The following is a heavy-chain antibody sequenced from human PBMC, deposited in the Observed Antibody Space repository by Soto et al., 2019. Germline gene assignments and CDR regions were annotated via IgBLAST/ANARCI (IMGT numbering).Heavy chain of an antibody. V-gene: IGHV1-18*01. CDR1: GYTFTDYG. CDR2: ISVYNGNT. CDR3: ARDIPYYYDTTGYYWGAFEI. J-gene: IGHJ3*02. D-gene: IGHD3-22*01. Sequence: QVQLVQSGAEMKKPGASVKVSCKASGYTFTDYGVSWVRQAPGQGLEWMGWISVYNGNTNYAQKLQGRVTMTTDTSTSTAYMELRSLRSDDTAVYYCARDIPYYYDTTGYYWGAFEIWGQGTMVTVS.